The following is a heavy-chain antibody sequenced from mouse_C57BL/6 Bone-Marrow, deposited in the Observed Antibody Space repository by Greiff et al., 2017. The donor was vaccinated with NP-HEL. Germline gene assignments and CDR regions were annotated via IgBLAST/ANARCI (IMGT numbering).Heavy chain of an antibody. V-gene: IGHV1-72*01. CDR2: IDPNSGGT. CDR1: GYTFTSYW. CDR3: ARGAYYYGNWYFDV. D-gene: IGHD1-1*01. Sequence: QVQLKQPGAELVKPGASVKLSCKASGYTFTSYWMHWVKQRPGRGLEWIGRIDPNSGGTKYNEKFKSKATLTVDKPSSTAYMQLSSLTSEDSAVYYCARGAYYYGNWYFDVWGTGTTVTVSS. J-gene: IGHJ1*03.